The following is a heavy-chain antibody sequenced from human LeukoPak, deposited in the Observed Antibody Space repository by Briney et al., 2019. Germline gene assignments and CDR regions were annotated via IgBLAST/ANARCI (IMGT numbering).Heavy chain of an antibody. D-gene: IGHD5-12*01. CDR1: GGTFGSYA. CDR3: ARGGVIRSGYDFRVLY. V-gene: IGHV1-69*10. J-gene: IGHJ4*02. CDR2: IIPILALA. Sequence: GASVKVSCKASGGTFGSYAISWVRQAPGQGLEWMGRIIPILALANYAQKFQGRVTITADKSTTTVYMELSSLRSEDTAVYYCARGGVIRSGYDFRVLYWGQGTLVTVSS.